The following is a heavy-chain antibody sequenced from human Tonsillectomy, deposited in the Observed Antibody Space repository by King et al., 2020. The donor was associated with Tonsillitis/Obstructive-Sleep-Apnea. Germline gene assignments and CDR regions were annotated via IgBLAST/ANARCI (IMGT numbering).Heavy chain of an antibody. J-gene: IGHJ4*02. V-gene: IGHV3-43*02. Sequence: QLVQSGGGVVQPGGSLRLSCAASGFTSDDYAMHWVRQAPGKGLEWVSLISGDVGSTYYADSVKGRFTISRDNSKNSLYLQMNSLRTEDTALYYCGKDINAVTIFGVVIAYWGQGTLVTVSS. CDR1: GFTSDDYA. D-gene: IGHD3-3*01. CDR2: ISGDVGST. CDR3: GKDINAVTIFGVVIAY.